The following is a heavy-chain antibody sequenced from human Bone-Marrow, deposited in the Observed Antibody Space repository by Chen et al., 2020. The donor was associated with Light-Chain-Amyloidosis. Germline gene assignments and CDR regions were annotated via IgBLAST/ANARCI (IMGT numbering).Heavy chain of an antibody. CDR2: INGGSCGGTT. Sequence: EVRLVESGGGVVKPGGSLRLSCEASGFSFSNAWVTWVRQAPGKGLEWFGRINGGSCGGTTAFAASVQGRFGISRDQTRNTVYLQMSSLKSDETAIYYCGSDGGLVVVEAAVWGQGTQVTVSS. CDR3: GSDGGLVVVEAAV. J-gene: IGHJ4*02. D-gene: IGHD2-21*01. CDR1: GFSFSNAW. V-gene: IGHV3-15*01.